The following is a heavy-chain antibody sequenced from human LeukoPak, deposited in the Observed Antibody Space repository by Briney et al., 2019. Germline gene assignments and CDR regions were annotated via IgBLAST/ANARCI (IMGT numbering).Heavy chain of an antibody. CDR1: GFTFDDYG. V-gene: IGHV3-20*04. Sequence: RPGGSLRLSCAASGFTFDDYGMSWVRQAPGKGLEWVSGINWNGGSTGYADSVKGRFTISRDNAKNSLYLQMNSLRAGDTALYYCARDKGGSGSYYYGMGVWGQGTTVTVSS. D-gene: IGHD3-10*01. J-gene: IGHJ6*02. CDR2: INWNGGST. CDR3: ARDKGGSGSYYYGMGV.